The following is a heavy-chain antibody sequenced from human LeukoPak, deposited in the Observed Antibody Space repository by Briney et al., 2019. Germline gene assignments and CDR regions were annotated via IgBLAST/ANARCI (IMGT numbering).Heavy chain of an antibody. Sequence: GGSLKLPCAASGFTFSGSAMLWVRQASGKGLEWVGRIRSKANSYATAYAASVKGRFTISRDDSKNTAYLQMNSLKTEDTAVYYCTSAIGSSCSGGSCAFDCWGQGTLVTVSS. CDR3: TSAIGSSCSGGSCAFDC. V-gene: IGHV3-73*01. CDR2: IRSKANSYAT. D-gene: IGHD2-15*01. CDR1: GFTFSGSA. J-gene: IGHJ4*02.